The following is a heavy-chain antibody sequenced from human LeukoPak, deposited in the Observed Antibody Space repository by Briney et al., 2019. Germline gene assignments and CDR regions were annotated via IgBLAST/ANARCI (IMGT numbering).Heavy chain of an antibody. CDR3: ARAARYCSGGTCYFDY. Sequence: GASVKVSCKASGYTFTSYYIHWVRQAPGQGLEWMGIINPSGGSTGYAQKFQGRVTMTRDTSTSTVYMELSSLRSEDTAVYYCARAARYCSGGTCYFDYWGQGTLVTVSS. V-gene: IGHV1-46*01. J-gene: IGHJ4*02. CDR1: GYTFTSYY. D-gene: IGHD2-15*01. CDR2: INPSGGST.